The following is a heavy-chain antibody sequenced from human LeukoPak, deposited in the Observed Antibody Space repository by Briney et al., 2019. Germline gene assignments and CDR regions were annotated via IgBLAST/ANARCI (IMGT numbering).Heavy chain of an antibody. D-gene: IGHD3-9*01. CDR1: GFTFSDYY. CDR2: VSSSGSTI. Sequence: GGSLRLSXAASGFTFSDYYMSWIRQAPGKGLEWVSYVSSSGSTIYYADSVKGRFTISRDNAKNSLYLQMNSLRAEDTAVYYCARDGGDVLRYFDWLYGYFDYWGQGTLVTVSS. V-gene: IGHV3-11*04. J-gene: IGHJ4*02. CDR3: ARDGGDVLRYFDWLYGYFDY.